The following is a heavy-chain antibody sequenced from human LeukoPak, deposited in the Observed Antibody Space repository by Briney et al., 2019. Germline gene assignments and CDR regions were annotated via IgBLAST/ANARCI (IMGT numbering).Heavy chain of an antibody. D-gene: IGHD5-12*01. CDR3: ARDMEYSGYEHFDY. J-gene: IGHJ4*02. CDR1: GGTFSSYA. CDR2: IIPIFGTA. Sequence: ASVKVSCKASGGTFSSYAISWVRQAPGQGLEWMGGIIPIFGTANYAQKFQGRVTITADKSTSTAYMELRSLRSDDTAVYYCARDMEYSGYEHFDYWGQGTLVTVSS. V-gene: IGHV1-69*06.